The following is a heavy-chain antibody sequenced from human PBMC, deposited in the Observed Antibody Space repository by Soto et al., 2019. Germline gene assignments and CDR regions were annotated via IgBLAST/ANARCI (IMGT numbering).Heavy chain of an antibody. V-gene: IGHV1-8*01. D-gene: IGHD1-20*01. Sequence: QVQLVQSGAEVKKPGASVKVSCKASGYTFTSYDINWVRQATGQGLEWMGWMNPNSGNTGYAQKFQGRVTMTSNTSTTTAHMELSSLRSEDTAVYYCARHGASDNSNDCFDPCGQGTLVTVSS. CDR3: ARHGASDNSNDCFDP. J-gene: IGHJ5*02. CDR1: GYTFTSYD. CDR2: MNPNSGNT.